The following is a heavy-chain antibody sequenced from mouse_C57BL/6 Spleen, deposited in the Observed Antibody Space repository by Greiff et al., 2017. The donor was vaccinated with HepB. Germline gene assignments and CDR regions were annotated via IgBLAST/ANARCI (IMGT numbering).Heavy chain of an antibody. Sequence: QVHVKQSGAELVKPGASVKISCKASGYAFSSYWMNWVKQRPGKGLEWIGQIYPGAGDTNYNGKFKGKATLTADKSSSTAYMQLSSLTSEDSAVYFCARRLYPYYAMDYWGQGTSVTVSS. V-gene: IGHV1-80*01. CDR2: IYPGAGDT. CDR3: ARRLYPYYAMDY. D-gene: IGHD2-12*01. J-gene: IGHJ4*01. CDR1: GYAFSSYW.